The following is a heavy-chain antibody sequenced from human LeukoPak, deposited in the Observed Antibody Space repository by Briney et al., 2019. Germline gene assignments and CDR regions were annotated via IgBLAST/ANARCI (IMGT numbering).Heavy chain of an antibody. CDR1: GGSISSHY. V-gene: IGHV4-59*11. Sequence: PSETLSLTCTVSGGSISSHYWSWIRQPPGKGLEWIGYIYYSGSTNYNPSLKSRVTISVDTSKNQFSLKLSSVTAADTAVYYCASASGGSYLDWGQGTLVTVSS. J-gene: IGHJ4*02. CDR3: ASASGGSYLD. CDR2: IYYSGST. D-gene: IGHD1-26*01.